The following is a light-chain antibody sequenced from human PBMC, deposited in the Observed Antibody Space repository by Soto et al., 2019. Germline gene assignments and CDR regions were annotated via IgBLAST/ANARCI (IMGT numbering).Light chain of an antibody. CDR2: EVS. J-gene: IGLJ3*02. CDR3: SSFTPSSTWV. CDR1: SSDVGKYSY. Sequence: QSALTQPASVSGSPGQSIAISCTGTSSDVGKYSYVSWFQQSPGTAPKLMIYEVSNRPSGVSNLFSGSKSGNTAALTISGLQGEDEAYYYCSSFTPSSTWVFGGGTKLTVL. V-gene: IGLV2-14*01.